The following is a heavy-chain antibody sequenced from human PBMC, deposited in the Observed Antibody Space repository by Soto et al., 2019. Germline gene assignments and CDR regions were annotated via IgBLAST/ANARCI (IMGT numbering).Heavy chain of an antibody. V-gene: IGHV3-9*01. J-gene: IGHJ4*02. CDR1: GFTFDDYA. Sequence: EVQLVESGGGLVQPGRSLRLSCAASGFTFDDYAMHWVRQAPGKGLEWVSGISWNSGSIGYADSVKGRFTISRDNAKNSLYLQKNSMRAEDTALYYCAIEYPLDYWGQGTLVTVSS. CDR3: AIEYPLDY. CDR2: ISWNSGSI. D-gene: IGHD2-2*01.